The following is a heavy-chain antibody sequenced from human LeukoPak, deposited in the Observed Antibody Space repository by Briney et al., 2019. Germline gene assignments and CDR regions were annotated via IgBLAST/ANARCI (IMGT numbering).Heavy chain of an antibody. CDR1: GGSISSGSYY. V-gene: IGHV4-61*02. Sequence: PSQTLSLTCTVSGGSISSGSYYWSWIRQPAGKGLEWIGRIYSSGSTNYNPSHKSRVTISVDTSKNQFSLKLSSVTAADTAVYYCARESDVREVPTPPIDYWGQGTLVTVSS. CDR2: IYSSGST. J-gene: IGHJ4*02. CDR3: ARESDVREVPTPPIDY. D-gene: IGHD3-10*02.